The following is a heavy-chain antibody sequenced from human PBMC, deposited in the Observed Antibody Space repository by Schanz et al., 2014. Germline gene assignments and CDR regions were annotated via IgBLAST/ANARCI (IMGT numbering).Heavy chain of an antibody. Sequence: DVQLVESGGGLVQPGKSLRLSCAASTFTFSSDWMSWVRQAPGKGLEWVANIKEDGSVKDYVDSVKGRFTISRDNAKNTLYLQMNSLRAEDTAVYYCARPALWFGDNCFDPWGQGALVTVSS. J-gene: IGHJ5*02. CDR1: TFTFSSDW. CDR2: IKEDGSVK. CDR3: ARPALWFGDNCFDP. D-gene: IGHD3-10*01. V-gene: IGHV3-7*04.